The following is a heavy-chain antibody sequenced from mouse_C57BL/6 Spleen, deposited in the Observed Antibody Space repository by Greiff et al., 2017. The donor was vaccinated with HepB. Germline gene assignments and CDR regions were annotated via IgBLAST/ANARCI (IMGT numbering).Heavy chain of an antibody. CDR3: NRGGFAY. Sequence: LQESGAELVRPGASVTLSCKASGYTFTDYEMHWVKQTPVHGLEWIGAIDPETGGTAYNQKFKGKAILTADKSSSTAYMELRSLTSEDSAVYYCNRGGFAYWGQGTLVTVSA. J-gene: IGHJ3*01. CDR2: IDPETGGT. V-gene: IGHV1-15*01. CDR1: GYTFTDYE.